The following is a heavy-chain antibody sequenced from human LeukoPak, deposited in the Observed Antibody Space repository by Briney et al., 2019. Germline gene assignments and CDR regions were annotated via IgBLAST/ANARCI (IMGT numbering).Heavy chain of an antibody. CDR1: GGTFSSYA. CDR2: IIPIFGTA. CDR3: AGDCTSGYDYYYYMDV. Sequence: ASVKVSCKASGGTFSSYAISWVRQAPGQGLEWMGGIIPIFGTANYAQKFQGRVTITADESTSTAYMELSSLRSEDTAVYYCAGDCTSGYDYYYYMDVWGKGTTVTISS. D-gene: IGHD2-8*01. J-gene: IGHJ6*03. V-gene: IGHV1-69*13.